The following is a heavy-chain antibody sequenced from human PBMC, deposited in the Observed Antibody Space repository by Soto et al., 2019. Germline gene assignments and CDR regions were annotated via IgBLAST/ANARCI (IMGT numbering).Heavy chain of an antibody. CDR2: INAGNGNT. V-gene: IGHV1-3*01. D-gene: IGHD3-22*01. J-gene: IGHJ4*02. CDR1: GYTFTSYA. CDR3: ARDRGSYYDSSGYYFDY. Sequence: ASVKVSCKASGYTFTSYAMHWVRQAPGQRLEWMGWINAGNGNTKYSQKFQGRVTITTDTSASTAYMELSSLRSEDTAVYYCARDRGSYYDSSGYYFDYWGQGTLVTVSS.